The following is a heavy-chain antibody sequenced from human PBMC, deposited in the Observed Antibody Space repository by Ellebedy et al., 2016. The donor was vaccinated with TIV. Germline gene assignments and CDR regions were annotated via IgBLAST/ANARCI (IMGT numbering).Heavy chain of an antibody. D-gene: IGHD5-18*01. CDR3: ARTRPAWRGGYSYGYKGGFDY. J-gene: IGHJ4*02. Sequence: SETLSLXXAVYGGSFSGYYWSWIRQPPGKGLEWIGEINHSGSTNYNPSLKSRVTISVDTSKNQFSLKLSSVTAADTAVYYCARTRPAWRGGYSYGYKGGFDYWGQGTLVTVSS. V-gene: IGHV4-34*01. CDR1: GGSFSGYY. CDR2: INHSGST.